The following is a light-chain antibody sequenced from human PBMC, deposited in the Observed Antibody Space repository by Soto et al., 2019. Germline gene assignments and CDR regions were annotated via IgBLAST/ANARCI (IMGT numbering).Light chain of an antibody. J-gene: IGKJ1*01. CDR1: QSISNF. V-gene: IGKV1-39*01. Sequence: DIQMTQSPSSLSASVGDRVSIACRASQSISNFVNWYQQKPLKAPKLLIYAASILQSGVPSRFSGSGSGTDFTLTISSLQPEDFATYSGQQSYTTPWTFGQGTKVEVK. CDR3: QQSYTTPWT. CDR2: AAS.